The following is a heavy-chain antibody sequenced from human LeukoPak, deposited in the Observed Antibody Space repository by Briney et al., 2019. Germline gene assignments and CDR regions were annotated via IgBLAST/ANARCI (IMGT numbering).Heavy chain of an antibody. CDR3: ARVFSSGWYGFDY. CDR2: INPSGGST. CDR1: GYTFTSYD. Sequence: ASVKVSCKASGYTFTSYDINWVRQAPGQGLEWMGIINPSGGSTSYAQKFQGRVTMTRDTSTSTVYMELSSLRSEDTAVYYCARVFSSGWYGFDYWGQGTLVTVSS. D-gene: IGHD6-19*01. J-gene: IGHJ4*02. V-gene: IGHV1-46*01.